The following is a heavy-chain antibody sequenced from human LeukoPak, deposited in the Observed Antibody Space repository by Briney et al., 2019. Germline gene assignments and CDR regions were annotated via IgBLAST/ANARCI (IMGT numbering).Heavy chain of an antibody. CDR3: AKDRVTAAGYYFDY. CDR2: LYSGGST. D-gene: IGHD6-13*01. CDR1: EFTVTSDY. J-gene: IGHJ4*02. Sequence: GGSLRLSCAASEFTVTSDYLSWVRQAPGKGLEWVSVLYSGGSTYYADSVKGRFTISRDNAKNSLYLQMSSLRVEDTAVYYCAKDRVTAAGYYFDYWGQGTLVTVSS. V-gene: IGHV3-66*01.